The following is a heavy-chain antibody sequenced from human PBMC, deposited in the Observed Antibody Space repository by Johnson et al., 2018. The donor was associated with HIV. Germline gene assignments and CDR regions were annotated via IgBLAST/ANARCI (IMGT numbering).Heavy chain of an antibody. CDR3: SRDGRGEQLVDQGNAFDI. CDR2: ISWNSGSI. Sequence: VQLVESGGGLVQPGRSLRLSCAASGFTFDDYAMHWVRQAPGKGLEWVSGISWNSGSIGYADSVKGRFTISRDNAKNSLYLQMNSLRAEATALYFCSRDGRGEQLVDQGNAFDIWGQGTMVTVSS. D-gene: IGHD6-6*01. CDR1: GFTFDDYA. V-gene: IGHV3-9*01. J-gene: IGHJ3*02.